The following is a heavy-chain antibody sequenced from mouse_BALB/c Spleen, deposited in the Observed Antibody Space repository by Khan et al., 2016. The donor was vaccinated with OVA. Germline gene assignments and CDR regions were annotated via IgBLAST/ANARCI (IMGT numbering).Heavy chain of an antibody. V-gene: IGHV3-2*02. CDR2: ISSSGST. D-gene: IGHD2-3*01. CDR1: GYSITSDYA. J-gene: IGHJ4*01. Sequence: QLEESGPGLVKPSQSLSLTCTVTGYSITSDYAWNWIRQFPGNKLEWMGYISSSGSTNYNPALKSRISITRDTSKNKSFLQLISVTTEDTATYYYARDGSRYNYAMDYWGQGTSVTVSS. CDR3: ARDGSRYNYAMDY.